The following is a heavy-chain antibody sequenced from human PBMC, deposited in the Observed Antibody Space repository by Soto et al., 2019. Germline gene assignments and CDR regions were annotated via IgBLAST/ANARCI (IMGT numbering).Heavy chain of an antibody. CDR1: GFSLSNARMG. Sequence: QVTLKESGPVLVKPTETLTLTCTVSGFSLSNARMGVSWIRQPPGKALEWLAHIFSNDEKSYSTSLKSRLTIPKDTTKSQVVLTMTNMDPVDTATYYCARKLLPRIPIAVAGIFDYWGQGTLVTVSS. D-gene: IGHD6-19*01. V-gene: IGHV2-26*01. J-gene: IGHJ4*02. CDR3: ARKLLPRIPIAVAGIFDY. CDR2: IFSNDEK.